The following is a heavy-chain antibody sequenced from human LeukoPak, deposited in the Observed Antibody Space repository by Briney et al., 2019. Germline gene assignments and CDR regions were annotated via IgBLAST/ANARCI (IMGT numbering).Heavy chain of an antibody. Sequence: WASVKVSCKVSGYTLTELSMHWVRQAPGKGLEWMGGFDPEDGETIYAQNFQGRVTMTEDTSTDTAYMELNSLRSEDTAVYYCATNLLFQYSSSWFGDYWGQGTLVTVSS. CDR1: GYTLTELS. CDR3: ATNLLFQYSSSWFGDY. V-gene: IGHV1-24*01. J-gene: IGHJ4*02. D-gene: IGHD6-13*01. CDR2: FDPEDGET.